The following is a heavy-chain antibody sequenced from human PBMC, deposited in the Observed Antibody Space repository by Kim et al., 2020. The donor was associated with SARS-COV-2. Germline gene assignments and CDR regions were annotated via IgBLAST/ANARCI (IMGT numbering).Heavy chain of an antibody. V-gene: IGHV3-74*01. J-gene: IGHJ2*01. D-gene: IGHD2-2*01. CDR2: INSDGSST. CDR3: ATGQGYCSSTSCYGAYWYFDL. Sequence: GGSLRLSCAASGFTFSSYWMHWVRQAPGKGLVWVSRINSDGSSTSYADSVKGRFTISRDNAKNTLYLQMNSLRAEDTSVYYCATGQGYCSSTSCYGAYWYFDLWGRGTLVTVSS. CDR1: GFTFSSYW.